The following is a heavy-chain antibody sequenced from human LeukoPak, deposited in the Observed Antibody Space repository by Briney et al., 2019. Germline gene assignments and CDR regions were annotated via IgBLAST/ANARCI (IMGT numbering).Heavy chain of an antibody. CDR1: GGSISSSSYY. D-gene: IGHD3-3*01. CDR3: ARTSPTFGP. V-gene: IGHV4-39*01. J-gene: IGHJ5*02. Sequence: SETLSLTCTVSGGSISSSSYYWGWIRQPPGKGLEWIGSIYYSGSTYYNPSLKSRVTISVDTSKNQFSLKLSSVTAADTAVYYCARTSPTFGPWGQGTLVTVSS. CDR2: IYYSGST.